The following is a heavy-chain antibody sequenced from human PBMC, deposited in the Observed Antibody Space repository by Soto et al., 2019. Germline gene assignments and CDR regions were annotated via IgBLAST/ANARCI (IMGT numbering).Heavy chain of an antibody. CDR3: ATAHYDFYGMDV. J-gene: IGHJ6*02. Sequence: GGSLSLSFAASVFPFSSYGVSWVRQAPGKGLEWVANIKQDGSEKYYVDSVKGRFTISRDNAKNSLYLQMNSLRAEVTAVYYCATAHYDFYGMDVWGQGTKVTVSS. D-gene: IGHD3-3*01. V-gene: IGHV3-7*01. CDR1: VFPFSSYG. CDR2: IKQDGSEK.